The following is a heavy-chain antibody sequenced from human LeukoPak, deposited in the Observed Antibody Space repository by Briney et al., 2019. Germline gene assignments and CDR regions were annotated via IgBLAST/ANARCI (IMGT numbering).Heavy chain of an antibody. CDR2: IYYTGNT. CDR1: GASISGSGYY. D-gene: IGHD3-10*01. J-gene: IGHJ4*02. CDR3: ASRGSLSYYSFLNY. V-gene: IGHV4-39*01. Sequence: PSETLSLTCAVSGASISGSGYYLGWIRQPPGKGLEWIGNIYYTGNTYYNASLQSRVTISIDTSKNQFSLRLNSVTAADTAVYYCASRGSLSYYSFLNYWGQGTLVTVSS.